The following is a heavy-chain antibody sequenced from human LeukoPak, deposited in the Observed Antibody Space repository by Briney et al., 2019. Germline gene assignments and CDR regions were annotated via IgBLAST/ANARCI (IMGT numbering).Heavy chain of an antibody. V-gene: IGHV4-34*01. CDR3: ARQLYGCDQ. J-gene: IGHJ4*02. D-gene: IGHD2-21*01. CDR2: VNHSGYT. CDR1: GVSFSTYY. Sequence: PSETLSLTCGVSGVSFSTYYWRWIRQSPEKGLEWIGEVNHSGYTNYNPSPKSRVTISVDTSKNHFSLKLSSVTAAHTAVYYCARQLYGCDQWGQGTLVTVSS.